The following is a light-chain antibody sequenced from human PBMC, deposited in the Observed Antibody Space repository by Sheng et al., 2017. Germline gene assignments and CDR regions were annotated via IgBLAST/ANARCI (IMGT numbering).Light chain of an antibody. CDR3: HQRSNWPWT. Sequence: EVVLTQSPVTLSLSPGERATLSCRASQRIGTFLAWHQQKPGQAPRLLIYGATSRATGIPDRFSGSGSGTDFTLTVSSLEPEDFAIYYCHQRSNWPWTFGQGTKVEIK. CDR2: GAT. J-gene: IGKJ1*01. CDR1: QRIGTF. V-gene: IGKV3-11*01.